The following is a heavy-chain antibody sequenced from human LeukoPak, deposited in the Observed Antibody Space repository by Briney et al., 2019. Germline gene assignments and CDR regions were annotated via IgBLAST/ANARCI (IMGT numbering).Heavy chain of an antibody. CDR3: AKDQGDFDY. V-gene: IGHV3-30*18. CDR1: GFTFSSYV. Sequence: PGGSLRLSCAASGFTFSSYVMHWVRQAPGKGLEWVAVISYDGSNKFYADSVKGRFTISRDNSKNTLYLQMNSLRTEDTAVYYCAKDQGDFDYWGQGTLVTVSS. J-gene: IGHJ4*02. CDR2: ISYDGSNK.